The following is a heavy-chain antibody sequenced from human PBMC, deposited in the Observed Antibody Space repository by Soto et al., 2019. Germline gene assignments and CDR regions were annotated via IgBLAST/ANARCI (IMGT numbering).Heavy chain of an antibody. CDR2: INSDGSST. J-gene: IGHJ6*02. V-gene: IGHV3-74*01. CDR3: VRRVTDYGMDV. Sequence: GGSLRLSCAASEFTFRSYWMHWVRQAPGKGLVWVSRINSDGSSTSYADSVKGRFTISRDNAKNTLYLQMNSLRAEDTAVYYCVRRVTDYGMDVWGQGTTVTVS. D-gene: IGHD2-21*02. CDR1: EFTFRSYW.